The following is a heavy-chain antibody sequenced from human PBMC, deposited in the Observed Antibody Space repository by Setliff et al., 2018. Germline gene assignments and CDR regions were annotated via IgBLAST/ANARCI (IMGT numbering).Heavy chain of an antibody. CDR2: ISSSSSTI. Sequence: GGSLRLSCAASGFTFSSYSMNWVRQAPGKGLEWVSYISSSSSTIYYADSVKGRFTISRDNANHTLYLQMNSLRADDTAVYYCARLALTGYDSSGYYYALDYYYYMDVWGKGTTVTVSS. J-gene: IGHJ6*03. CDR3: ARLALTGYDSSGYYYALDYYYYMDV. D-gene: IGHD3-22*01. V-gene: IGHV3-48*01. CDR1: GFTFSSYS.